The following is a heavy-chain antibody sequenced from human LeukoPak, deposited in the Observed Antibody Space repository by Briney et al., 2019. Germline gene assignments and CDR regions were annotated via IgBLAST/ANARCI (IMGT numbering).Heavy chain of an antibody. CDR2: IKQDGSEK. CDR3: AREPRQRNYDILTGYTNYYYYYMDV. J-gene: IGHJ6*03. D-gene: IGHD3-9*01. Sequence: PGGSLRLSCAASGFTFSSYWMSWVRQAPGKGLEWVANIKQDGSEKYYVDSVKGRFTISRDNAKNSLYLQMNSLRAEDTAVYYCAREPRQRNYDILTGYTNYYYYYMDVWGKGTTVTVSS. V-gene: IGHV3-7*01. CDR1: GFTFSSYW.